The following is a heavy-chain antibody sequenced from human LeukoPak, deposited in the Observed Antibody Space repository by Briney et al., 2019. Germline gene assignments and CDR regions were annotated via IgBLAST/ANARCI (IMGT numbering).Heavy chain of an antibody. D-gene: IGHD5-18*01. Sequence: SQTLSLTCTVSGGSISSGDYYWSWIRQPPGRGLEWIGYIYYSGSTYYNPSLKSRVTISVDTSKNQLSLKLSSVTAADTAVYYCARFLRGYSYECYFDYWGQGTLVTVSS. CDR3: ARFLRGYSYECYFDY. V-gene: IGHV4-30-4*01. CDR1: GGSISSGDYY. J-gene: IGHJ4*02. CDR2: IYYSGST.